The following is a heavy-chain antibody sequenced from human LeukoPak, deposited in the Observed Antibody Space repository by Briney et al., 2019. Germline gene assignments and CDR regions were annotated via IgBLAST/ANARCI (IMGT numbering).Heavy chain of an antibody. J-gene: IGHJ2*01. D-gene: IGHD5-18*01. CDR2: IWYDGRKI. V-gene: IGHV3-33*01. CDR1: GFTFSNYG. CDR3: AREAYSYGSTDYYFDL. Sequence: GGSLRLSCAASGFTFSNYGLHWVRQAPDKGLEWVAVIWYDGRKIYYTDSVKGRFTISRDKSKNTLYLQMNNLRAEDTALYSCAREAYSYGSTDYYFDLWGRGTLVTVSS.